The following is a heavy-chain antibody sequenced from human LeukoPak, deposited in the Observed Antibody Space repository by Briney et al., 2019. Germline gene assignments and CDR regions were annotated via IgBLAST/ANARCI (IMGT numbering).Heavy chain of an antibody. J-gene: IGHJ4*02. CDR2: INHSGST. CDR1: GGSISSYY. Sequence: SETLSLTCTVSGGSISSYYWSWIRQSPGKGLEWIGEINHSGSTHYNPSLKSRVTISVDTSQKQFSLRLTSVTAADTAVYYCARGRYLTTSGGAAAGFLDYWGQGSLVTVSS. V-gene: IGHV4-34*01. D-gene: IGHD6-13*01. CDR3: ARGRYLTTSGGAAAGFLDY.